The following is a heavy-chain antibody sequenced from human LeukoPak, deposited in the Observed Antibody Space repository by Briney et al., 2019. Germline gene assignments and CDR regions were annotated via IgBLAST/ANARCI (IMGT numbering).Heavy chain of an antibody. CDR2: INTDGSST. D-gene: IGHD5-12*01. CDR3: AREATNSNYYYYYMDV. V-gene: IGHV3-74*01. J-gene: IGHJ6*03. CDR1: GFTFSSYW. Sequence: GGSLRLSCAASGFTFSSYWMHWVRQAPGKGLVWVSRINTDGSSTSYADSVKGRFTISRDNAKNTLYLQMNSLRAEDTAVYYCAREATNSNYYYYYMDVWGKGTKVTVSS.